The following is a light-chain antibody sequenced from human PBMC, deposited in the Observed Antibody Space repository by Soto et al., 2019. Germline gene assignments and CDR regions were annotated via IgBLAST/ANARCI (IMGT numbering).Light chain of an antibody. CDR2: DDS. J-gene: IGLJ1*01. Sequence: VLTQPPSVSVAPGQTARITCGGNNIGSKSVHRYQQKPGQAPVLVVYDDSDLPSGIPERFSGSNSGNTATLTSSRVEAVDEADYYCHVWDSSSDPNYVFGTGTKLAVL. CDR3: HVWDSSSDPNYV. CDR1: NIGSKS. V-gene: IGLV3-21*02.